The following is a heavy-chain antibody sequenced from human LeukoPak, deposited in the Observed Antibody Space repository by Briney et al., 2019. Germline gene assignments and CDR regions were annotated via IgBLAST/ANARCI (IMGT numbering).Heavy chain of an antibody. CDR2: IYYTGTR. J-gene: IGHJ3*02. CDR3: ARQGIDAFDI. Sequence: SETLSLTCTVSGGSISSHYWSWIRQPPGKGLEWIAYIYYTGTRNYNPSLKSRVTISVDTSRNQISLRLSSVTAADTAVYYCARQGIDAFDIWGQGTLVTVSS. CDR1: GGSISSHY. V-gene: IGHV4-59*08.